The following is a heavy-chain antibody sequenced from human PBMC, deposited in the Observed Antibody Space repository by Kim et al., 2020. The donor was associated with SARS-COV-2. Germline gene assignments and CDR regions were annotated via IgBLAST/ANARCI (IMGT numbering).Heavy chain of an antibody. CDR2: ISYSGST. D-gene: IGHD1-1*01. CDR1: GGSVSSDNYY. CDR3: VRDLGLTTTNGVGMDV. Sequence: SETLSLTCTVSGGSVSSDNYYWSWIRQPPGKGLEWIGYISYSGSTNYNPSLKSRVTISLDTSENHFSLKLNSVTAADTAVYYCVRDLGLTTTNGVGMDV. V-gene: IGHV4-61*03. J-gene: IGHJ6*01.